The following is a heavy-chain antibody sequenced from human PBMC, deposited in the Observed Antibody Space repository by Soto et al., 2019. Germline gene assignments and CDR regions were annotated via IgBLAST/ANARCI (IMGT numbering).Heavy chain of an antibody. D-gene: IGHD3-16*01. CDR1: GGTFSSYA. Sequence: ASVKVSCKASGGTFSSYAISWVRQAPGQGLEWMGGIIPIFGTANYAQKFQGRVTITADESTSTAYMELSSLRSEDTAVYCCASEGSDGGGAFDIWGQGTMVTVSS. CDR3: ASEGSDGGGAFDI. V-gene: IGHV1-69*13. J-gene: IGHJ3*02. CDR2: IIPIFGTA.